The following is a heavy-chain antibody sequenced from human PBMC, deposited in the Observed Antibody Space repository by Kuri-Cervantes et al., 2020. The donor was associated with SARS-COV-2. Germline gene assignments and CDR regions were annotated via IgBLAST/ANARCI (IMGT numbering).Heavy chain of an antibody. V-gene: IGHV1-2*04. CDR2: INPNSGGT. CDR1: GYTFTGYY. CDR3: ARDRHPRRRYCSSTSCYGDYYYYYGMDV. D-gene: IGHD2-2*01. J-gene: IGHJ6*02. Sequence: ASVKVSCKASGYTFTGYYMHWVRQAPGQGLEWMGWINPNSGGTNYAQKFQGWVTMTRDTSISTAYMELSRLRSDDTAVYYCARDRHPRRRYCSSTSCYGDYYYYYGMDVWGQGTTVTVSS.